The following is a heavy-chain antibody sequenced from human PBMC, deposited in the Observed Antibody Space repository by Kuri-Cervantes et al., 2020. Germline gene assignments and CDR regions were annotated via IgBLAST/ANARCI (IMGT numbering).Heavy chain of an antibody. CDR2: ISWNSGSI. D-gene: IGHD5-12*01. CDR3: AKVYSGYGGYYYYYGMDV. CDR1: GFTFDDYA. V-gene: IGHV3-9*01. J-gene: IGHJ6*02. Sequence: GGSLRLSCAASGFTFDDYAMHWVRQAPGKGLEWVSGISWNSGSIGYADSVKGRFTISRDNSKNTLYLQMNSLRAEDTAVYYCAKVYSGYGGYYYYYGMDVWGQGTTVTVSS.